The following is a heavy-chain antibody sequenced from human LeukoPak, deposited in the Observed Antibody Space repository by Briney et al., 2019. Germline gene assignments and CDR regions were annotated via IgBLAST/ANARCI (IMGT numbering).Heavy chain of an antibody. J-gene: IGHJ6*02. CDR1: GYTFTGYY. CDR2: INPNSGGT. Sequence: GASVKVSCKASGYTFTGYYMHWVRQAPGQGLEWMGWINPNSGGTNYAQKFQGRVTMTRDTSISTAYMELSRLRSDDTAVYYCARDGIVVVPAAFGMDVWGQGTTVTVSS. D-gene: IGHD2-2*01. CDR3: ARDGIVVVPAAFGMDV. V-gene: IGHV1-2*02.